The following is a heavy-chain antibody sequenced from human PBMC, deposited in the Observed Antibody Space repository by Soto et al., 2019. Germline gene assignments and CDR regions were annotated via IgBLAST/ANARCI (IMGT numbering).Heavy chain of an antibody. CDR1: GGSISSSHW. J-gene: IGHJ4*02. CDR3: ARAVPRGQGYTFDS. CDR2: IYHSGSI. Sequence: QVQLQESGPGLVKPSGTLSLTCAVSGGSISSSHWWTWFRLPPEKGLEGSGEIYHSGSINYNPSLNSRVAISVDTSKNQFSLKLGSVTAADTAVYYWARAVPRGQGYTFDSWGQGTLVTVSS. D-gene: IGHD5-12*01. V-gene: IGHV4-4*02.